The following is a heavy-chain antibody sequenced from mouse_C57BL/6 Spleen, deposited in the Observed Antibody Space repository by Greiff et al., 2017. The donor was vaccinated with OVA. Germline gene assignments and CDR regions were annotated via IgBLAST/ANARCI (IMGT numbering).Heavy chain of an antibody. CDR3: ARGLTDYFDY. CDR2: IYPGDGDT. J-gene: IGHJ2*01. Sequence: VPLQQSGPELVKPGASVKISCKASGYAFSSSWMNWVKQRPGKGLEWIGRIYPGDGDTNYNGKFKGKATLTADKSSSTAYMQLSSLTSEDSAVYFCARGLTDYFDYWGQGTTLTVSS. CDR1: GYAFSSSW. V-gene: IGHV1-82*01. D-gene: IGHD4-1*01.